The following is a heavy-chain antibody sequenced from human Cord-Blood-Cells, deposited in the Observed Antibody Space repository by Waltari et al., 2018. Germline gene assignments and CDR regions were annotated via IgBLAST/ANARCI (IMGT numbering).Heavy chain of an antibody. CDR3: ARIPYLSSGYYYYYYYGMDV. Sequence: QLQLQESGPGLVKPSETLSLTCTVSGCSIRSSSSYWGWIRQPPGTGLEWIGSIYYSGSTYYNPSLKSRVTISVDTSKNQFSLKLSSVTAADTAVYYCARIPYLSSGYYYYYYYGMDVWGQGTTVTVSS. CDR2: IYYSGST. CDR1: GCSIRSSSSY. V-gene: IGHV4-39*01. J-gene: IGHJ6*02. D-gene: IGHD3-22*01.